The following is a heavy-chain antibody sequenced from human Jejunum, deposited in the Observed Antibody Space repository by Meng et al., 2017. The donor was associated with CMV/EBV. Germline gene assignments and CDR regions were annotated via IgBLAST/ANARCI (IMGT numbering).Heavy chain of an antibody. CDR2: VFYREST. Sequence: LTCSVSGGSIGGDTYYWTWIRQHLGKGLEYIGNVFYRESTYYTPSLRGRVTISLDTSKSQFSLKLRSVTAADTAVYYCARWTGEAIDSWGQGTLVTVSS. J-gene: IGHJ4*02. CDR1: GGSIGGDTYY. D-gene: IGHD3/OR15-3a*01. CDR3: ARWTGEAIDS. V-gene: IGHV4-31*03.